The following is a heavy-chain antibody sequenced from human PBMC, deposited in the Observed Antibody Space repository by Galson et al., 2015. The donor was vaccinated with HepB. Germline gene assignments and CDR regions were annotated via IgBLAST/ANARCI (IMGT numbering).Heavy chain of an antibody. CDR1: GFTFSSYG. CDR3: AKTPHARRYKNAGIDY. J-gene: IGHJ4*02. CDR2: ISYDGSNK. V-gene: IGHV3-30*18. Sequence: SLRLSCAASGFTFSSYGMHWVRQAPGKGLEWVAVISYDGSNKYYADSVKGRFTISRDNSKNTLYLQMNSLRAEDTAVYYCAKTPHARRYKNAGIDYWGQGTLVTVSS. D-gene: IGHD3-9*01.